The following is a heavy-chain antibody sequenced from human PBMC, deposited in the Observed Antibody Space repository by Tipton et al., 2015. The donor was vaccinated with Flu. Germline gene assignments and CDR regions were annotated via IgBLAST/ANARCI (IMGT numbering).Heavy chain of an antibody. D-gene: IGHD6-13*01. CDR3: ATVKPTGYLGTAAGWFDT. CDR2: INPNSGGT. CDR1: GYTFTGYY. V-gene: IGHV1-2*02. Sequence: QVQLAQSGAETKKPGASVKVSCKASGYTFTGYYMHWVRQAPGQGLEWMGWINPNSGGTNSAQSFQGRVTMTRDTSISTAYMEMTRLRSDDTAVYYCATVKPTGYLGTAAGWFDTWGQGTLVTVSS. J-gene: IGHJ5*02.